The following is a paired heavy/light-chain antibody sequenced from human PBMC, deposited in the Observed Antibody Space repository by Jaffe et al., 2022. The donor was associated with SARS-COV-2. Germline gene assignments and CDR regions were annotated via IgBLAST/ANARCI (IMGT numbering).Heavy chain of an antibody. CDR1: GGSISSSSYY. CDR3: ARRTPGAGYIFDM. J-gene: IGHJ3*02. Sequence: QLQLQESGPGLVKPSETLSLTCTVSGGSISSSSYYWGWIRQPPGKGLEWIASIFYRGSTYYNPSLKSRVTISVDTSKNQFSLKLSSVTAADTAVYYCARRTPGAGYIFDMWGQGTMVTVSS. CDR2: IFYRGST. D-gene: IGHD5-12*01. V-gene: IGHV4-39*01.
Light chain of an antibody. CDR2: RNN. V-gene: IGLV1-47*01. J-gene: IGLJ3*02. CDR3: ATWDDSLSGWV. CDR1: SSNIGTNY. Sequence: QSVLTQPPSASGTPGQRVTISCSGSSSNIGTNYVYWYQQLPGTAPKLLINRNNQRPSGVPDRFSGSKSGTSASLAISGLRSEDEADYYCATWDDSLSGWVFGGGTKLTVL.